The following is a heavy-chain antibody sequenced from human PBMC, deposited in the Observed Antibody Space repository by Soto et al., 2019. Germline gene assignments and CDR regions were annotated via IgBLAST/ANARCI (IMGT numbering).Heavy chain of an antibody. V-gene: IGHV3-15*01. CDR1: GFTFSNAW. Sequence: EVQLVESGGGLVKPGGSLRLSCAASGFTFSNAWLNWVRXAXXXXXXXXGRIKKRADGGTADHATPVKGRFTISRDDSKDTLYLQXNXLXXXDTAVYXXXTXXXXXXXXRGHYYWGQGTLVTVSS. D-gene: IGHD2-21*02. CDR3: XTXXXXXXXXRGHYY. J-gene: IGHJ4*02. CDR2: IKKRADGGTA.